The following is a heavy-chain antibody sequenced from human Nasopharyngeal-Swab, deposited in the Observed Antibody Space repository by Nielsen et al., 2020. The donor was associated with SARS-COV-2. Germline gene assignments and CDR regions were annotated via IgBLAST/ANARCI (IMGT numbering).Heavy chain of an antibody. CDR1: GFPFDMYW. J-gene: IGHJ6*02. CDR3: ARLLNYYDYTLMDV. CDR2: ITNDGCST. V-gene: IGHV3-74*01. Sequence: GESLKISCAASGFPFDMYWMHWVRQAPGKGPVWVSRITNDGCSTYYADSLKGRFTISRDNAKNTLYLQMHSLRDEDTAVYYCARLLNYYDYTLMDVWGQGTTVTVSS. D-gene: IGHD3-22*01.